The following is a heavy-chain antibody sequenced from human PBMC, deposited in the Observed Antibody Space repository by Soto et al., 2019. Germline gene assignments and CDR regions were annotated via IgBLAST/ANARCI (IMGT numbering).Heavy chain of an antibody. D-gene: IGHD6-13*01. J-gene: IGHJ6*02. V-gene: IGHV3-23*01. CDR3: AKNIAGGSWTQGYYYGMDV. Sequence: GGSLRLSCAASGFTFSSYAMSWVRRAPGKGLEWVSAISGSGGSTYYADSVKGRFTISRDNSKNTLYLQMNSLRAEDTAVYYCAKNIAGGSWTQGYYYGMDVWGQGTKVTVSS. CDR2: ISGSGGST. CDR1: GFTFSSYA.